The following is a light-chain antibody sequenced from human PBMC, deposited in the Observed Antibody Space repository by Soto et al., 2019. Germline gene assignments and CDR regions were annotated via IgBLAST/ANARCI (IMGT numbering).Light chain of an antibody. Sequence: QSVLTQPPSASGTPGQRVTISCSGSNSNIGINTVSWYQQVPGTAPRVLIYADNQRPSGVPDRFSGSKSGTSASLAISWLQSEDEAAYYCAAWDDTLNGRYVFGTGTKVTV. CDR2: ADN. CDR3: AAWDDTLNGRYV. V-gene: IGLV1-44*01. CDR1: NSNIGINT. J-gene: IGLJ1*01.